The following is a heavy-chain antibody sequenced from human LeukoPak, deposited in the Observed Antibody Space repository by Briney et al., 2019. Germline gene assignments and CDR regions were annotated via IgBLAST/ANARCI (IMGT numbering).Heavy chain of an antibody. CDR1: GGSFSGYY. Sequence: KPSETLSLTCAVYGGSFSGYYWSWIRQPPGKGLEWIGEINHSGSTNYNPSLKSRVTISVDTSKNQFSLKLSFVTAADRAVYYCARGLASWGSYYFDYWGQGTLVTVSS. D-gene: IGHD7-27*01. V-gene: IGHV4-34*01. CDR3: ARGLASWGSYYFDY. CDR2: INHSGST. J-gene: IGHJ4*02.